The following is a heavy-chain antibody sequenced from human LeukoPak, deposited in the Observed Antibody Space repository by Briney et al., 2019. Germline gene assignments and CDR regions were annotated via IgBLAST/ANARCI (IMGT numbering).Heavy chain of an antibody. CDR3: AKGRYYFYGSGSYYLDN. D-gene: IGHD3-10*01. J-gene: IGHJ4*02. V-gene: IGHV3-30*18. CDR1: GFTFSNYG. Sequence: PGRSLSLSCASSGFTFSNYGMHWVRQAPGKGLGQVAVIVYDGSTTYYGDSVKGRFTISRDNSKNTLYLQMNSLRAEDTAVYYCAKGRYYFYGSGSYYLDNWGQGTLVTVSS. CDR2: IVYDGSTT.